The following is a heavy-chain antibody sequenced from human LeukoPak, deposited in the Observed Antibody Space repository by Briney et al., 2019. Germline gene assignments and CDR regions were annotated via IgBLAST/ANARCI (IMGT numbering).Heavy chain of an antibody. D-gene: IGHD3-10*01. CDR3: VRESRGVISEFDS. Sequence: SSETLSLTCTVFGDFSSSYYWNWFRQPVGKGLEWIGRISTRGSTNYNPSLKSRVTMSVVTSKNQFSLRLTSVSAADTAVYYCVRESRGVISEFDSWGQGTLVTVSS. V-gene: IGHV4-4*07. J-gene: IGHJ4*02. CDR1: GDFSSSYY. CDR2: ISTRGST.